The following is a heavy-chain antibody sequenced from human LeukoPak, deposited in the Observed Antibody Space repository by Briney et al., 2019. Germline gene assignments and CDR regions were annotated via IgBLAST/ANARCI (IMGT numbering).Heavy chain of an antibody. CDR3: ARDPGYSYGYGFDD. Sequence: SQTLSLTCNVSGASISTYYWSWIRQPPGKGLEWIGNIYYSGSTTYNPSLKSRVTMSVDTSKNQVSLKVNSVTAADTAVYYCARDPGYSYGYGFDDWGQGTLVTVSS. D-gene: IGHD5-18*01. J-gene: IGHJ4*02. V-gene: IGHV4-59*13. CDR2: IYYSGST. CDR1: GASISTYY.